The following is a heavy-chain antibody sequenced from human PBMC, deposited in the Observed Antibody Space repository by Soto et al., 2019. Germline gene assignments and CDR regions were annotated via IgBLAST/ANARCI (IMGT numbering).Heavy chain of an antibody. J-gene: IGHJ4*02. CDR2: ISYDGSNK. D-gene: IGHD5-18*01. Sequence: GGSLRLSCAASGFTFSSYGMYWVRQAPGKGLEWVAAISYDGSNKYHADSVKGRFTISRDNSKNTVYLQMNSLRAEDTAVYYCAKDIVRYTYGACDYWGQGALVTVS. CDR1: GFTFSSYG. V-gene: IGHV3-30*18. CDR3: AKDIVRYTYGACDY.